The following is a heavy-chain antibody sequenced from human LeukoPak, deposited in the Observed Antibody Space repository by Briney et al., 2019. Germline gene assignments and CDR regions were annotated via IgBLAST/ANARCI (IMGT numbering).Heavy chain of an antibody. V-gene: IGHV3-9*01. D-gene: IGHD6-19*01. Sequence: GRSLRLSCAASGFPFDAYAMHWVRQGPGKGLEWVAGISWNSERIGYEDSVKGRFTISRDNAENYLYLQMNSLRGEDTAFYYCAKDASVGDSRGWYPSYFDSWGQGVLVTVSS. CDR2: ISWNSERI. CDR3: AKDASVGDSRGWYPSYFDS. CDR1: GFPFDAYA. J-gene: IGHJ4*02.